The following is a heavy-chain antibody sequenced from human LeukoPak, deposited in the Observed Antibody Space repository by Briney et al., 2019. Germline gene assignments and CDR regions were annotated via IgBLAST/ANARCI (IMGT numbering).Heavy chain of an antibody. D-gene: IGHD2-2*01. CDR1: GGSISSYY. Sequence: PSETLSLTCTVSGGSISSYYWSWIRQPPGKGLEWIGYIYYSGSTNYNPSLKSRVTISVDTSKNQFSLKLSSVTAADTAVYCCARDRLYCSSTSCFHYFDYWGQGTLVTVSS. CDR2: IYYSGST. J-gene: IGHJ4*02. V-gene: IGHV4-59*01. CDR3: ARDRLYCSSTSCFHYFDY.